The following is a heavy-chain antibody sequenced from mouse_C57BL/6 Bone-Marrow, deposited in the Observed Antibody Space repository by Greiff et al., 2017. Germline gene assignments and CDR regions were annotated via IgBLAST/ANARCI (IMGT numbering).Heavy chain of an antibody. CDR1: GFTFSSYG. J-gene: IGHJ2*01. D-gene: IGHD2-2*01. CDR2: ISSGGSYT. Sequence: EVQLVESGGDLVKPGGSLKLSCAASGFTFSSYGMSWVRQTPDKRLEWVATISSGGSYTYYPDSVKGRFTISRDNAKNTLYLQMSSLKSEDTAMYYCARHGRIYYGYDGGDYWGQGTTLTVSS. CDR3: ARHGRIYYGYDGGDY. V-gene: IGHV5-6*01.